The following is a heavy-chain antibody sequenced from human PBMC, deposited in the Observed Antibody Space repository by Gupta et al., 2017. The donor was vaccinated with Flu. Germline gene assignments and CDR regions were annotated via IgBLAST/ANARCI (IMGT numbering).Heavy chain of an antibody. CDR3: ARGRGYCSGGSCYLFDY. J-gene: IGHJ4*02. D-gene: IGHD2-15*01. V-gene: IGHV4-38-2*01. CDR2: IYHSGST. CDR1: GYSISSGYY. Sequence: QVQLQESGPGLVKPSETLSLTCAVSGYSISSGYYWGWIRQPPGKGLEWIGSIYHSGSTYYNPSLKSRVTISVDTSKNQFSLKLSSVTAADTAVYYCARGRGYCSGGSCYLFDYWGQGTLVTVSS.